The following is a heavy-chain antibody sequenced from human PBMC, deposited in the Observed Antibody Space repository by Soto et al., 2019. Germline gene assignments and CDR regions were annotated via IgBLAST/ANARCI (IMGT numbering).Heavy chain of an antibody. V-gene: IGHV4-59*08. CDR1: GGSISSYY. J-gene: IGHJ6*03. Sequence: SETLSLTCTVSGGSISSYYWSWIRQPPGKGLEWIGYIYYSGSTNYNPSLKSRVTISVDTSKNQFSLKLSSVTAADTAVYYCAGRAWSYMDVWGKGTTVTVSS. CDR3: AGRAWSYMDV. CDR2: IYYSGST.